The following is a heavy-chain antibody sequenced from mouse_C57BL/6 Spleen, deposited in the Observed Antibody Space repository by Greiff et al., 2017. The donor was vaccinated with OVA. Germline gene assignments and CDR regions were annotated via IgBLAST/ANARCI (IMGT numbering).Heavy chain of an antibody. CDR1: GYSFTGYF. CDR2: INPYNGDT. V-gene: IGHV1-20*01. D-gene: IGHD1-1*01. CDR3: ARSYGSSPYYFDY. Sequence: EVKLQQSGPELVKPGDSVKISCKASGYSFTGYFMNWVMQSHGKSLEWIGRINPYNGDTFYNQKFKGKATLTVDKSSSTAHMELRSLTSEDSAVYYCARSYGSSPYYFDYWGQGTTLTVSS. J-gene: IGHJ2*01.